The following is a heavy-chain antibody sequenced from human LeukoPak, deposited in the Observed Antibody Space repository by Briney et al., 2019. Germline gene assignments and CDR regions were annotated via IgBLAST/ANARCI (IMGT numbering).Heavy chain of an antibody. CDR2: IKSKTDGGTT. Sequence: GGSLRLSCAASGFTFSNAWMSWVRQASGKGLEWVGRIKSKTDGGTTDYAAPVKGRFTISRDDSKNTLYPQMNSLKTEDTAVYYCTTDQWPGLRFLEWLLNYYYYMDVCGKGTTVAVSS. CDR3: TTDQWPGLRFLEWLLNYYYYMDV. V-gene: IGHV3-15*01. CDR1: GFTFSNAW. J-gene: IGHJ6*03. D-gene: IGHD3-3*01.